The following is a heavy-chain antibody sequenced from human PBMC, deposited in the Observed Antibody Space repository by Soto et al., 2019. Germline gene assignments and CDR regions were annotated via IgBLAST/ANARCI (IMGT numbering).Heavy chain of an antibody. CDR2: IWFDGSKK. J-gene: IGHJ6*02. CDR3: ARDRLVPYGYGMDV. Sequence: QMQLVESGGGVVQPGRSLRLSCAASGFTFRSYGIHWVRQAPGKGLEWVALIWFDGSKKYYVDSVKGRFAVSRDNSKNTLYLQMNSLRGEDTAVYYCARDRLVPYGYGMDVWGQGITVTVAS. CDR1: GFTFRSYG. V-gene: IGHV3-33*01. D-gene: IGHD2-2*01.